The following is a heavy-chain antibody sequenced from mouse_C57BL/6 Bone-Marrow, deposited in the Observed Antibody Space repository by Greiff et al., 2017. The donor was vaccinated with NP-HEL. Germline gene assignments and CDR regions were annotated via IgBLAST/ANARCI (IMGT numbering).Heavy chain of an antibody. Sequence: EVLLVESGGGLVQPGGSLKLSCAASGFTFSYYGMSWVRQTPKKGPEWVAFLSNFAYYIFYADTVTGRFTISRENAKNTLYLEMSSLRSEDTAMYYCARLLDDENDYDKDYGGQGTAVTVSS. V-gene: IGHV5-15*01. J-gene: IGHJ4*01. CDR1: GFTFSYYG. CDR3: ARLLDDENDYDKDY. D-gene: IGHD2-12*01. CDR2: LSNFAYYI.